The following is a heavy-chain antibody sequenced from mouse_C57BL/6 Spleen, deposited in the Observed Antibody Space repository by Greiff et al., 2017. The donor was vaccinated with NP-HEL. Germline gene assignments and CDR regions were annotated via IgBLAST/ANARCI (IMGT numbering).Heavy chain of an antibody. CDR1: GYTFTDYN. D-gene: IGHD1-1*01. Sequence: EVQLQQSGPELVKPGASVKIPCKASGYTFTDYNMDWVQQSHGKSLEWIGDINPNNGGTIYNQKFKGKATLTVDKSSSTAYMELHSLTSEDTAVYYCARGALYYYCSSWYFDVWGTGTTVTVSS. V-gene: IGHV1-18*01. CDR2: INPNNGGT. CDR3: ARGALYYYCSSWYFDV. J-gene: IGHJ1*03.